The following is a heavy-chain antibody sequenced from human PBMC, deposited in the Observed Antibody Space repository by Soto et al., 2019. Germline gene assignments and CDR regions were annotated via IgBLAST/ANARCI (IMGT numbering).Heavy chain of an antibody. D-gene: IGHD3-16*01. V-gene: IGHV5-51*01. CDR3: VRPNFGALTHFDF. CDR2: IFPGDSDT. Sequence: LKISCEGSGYSLTTHWINWVRQTPGKGLEWMGIIFPGDSDTRYNPSFEGQVTVSADESISTAYLQWNTLKASDTAMYYCVRPNFGALTHFDFWGQGTLVTVSS. J-gene: IGHJ4*02. CDR1: GYSLTTHW.